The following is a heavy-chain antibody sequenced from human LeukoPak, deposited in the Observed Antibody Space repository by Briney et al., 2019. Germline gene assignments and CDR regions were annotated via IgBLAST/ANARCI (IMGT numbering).Heavy chain of an antibody. D-gene: IGHD2-21*02. J-gene: IGHJ4*02. CDR3: ARDTCGGDCYSNY. CDR2: IWYDGSNK. V-gene: IGHV3-33*01. CDR1: GFTFSSYG. Sequence: GGSLRLSCAASGFTFSSYGMHWVRQAPGKGLEWVAVIWYDGSNKYYADSVKGRFTISRDNSKNTLYLQMNSLGAEDTAVYYCARDTCGGDCYSNYWGQGTLVTVSS.